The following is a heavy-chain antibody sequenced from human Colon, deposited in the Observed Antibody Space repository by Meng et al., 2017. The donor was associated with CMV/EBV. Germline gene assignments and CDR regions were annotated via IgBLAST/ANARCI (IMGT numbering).Heavy chain of an antibody. CDR2: INPKSGDT. CDR1: GYTFTGFY. CDR3: ARDLWSGSSDYFDY. V-gene: IGHV1-2*02. J-gene: IGHJ4*02. D-gene: IGHD3-3*01. Sequence: QVQTVQSCAEGKQPGASVKVSCKASGYTFTGFYIQWVRQAPGQGLEWMGWINPKSGDTIYEQKFQGRVTMTRDTSISTVYMDLNSLRSDDTAVYFCARDLWSGSSDYFDYWGQGTLVTVSS.